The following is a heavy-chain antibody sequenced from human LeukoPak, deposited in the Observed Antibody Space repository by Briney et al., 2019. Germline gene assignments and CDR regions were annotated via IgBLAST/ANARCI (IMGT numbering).Heavy chain of an antibody. V-gene: IGHV1-2*02. CDR3: ARVEARTGALDI. J-gene: IGHJ3*02. CDR2: INPNSGGT. Sequence: GASVKVSCKASGYTFTAYYMHWVRQAPGQGLEWMGWINPNSGGTNYPQNFQGRVTMTRDTSISTAYMELSSLRSDDTAVYYCARVEARTGALDIWGQGTMVTVSS. D-gene: IGHD1-14*01. CDR1: GYTFTAYY.